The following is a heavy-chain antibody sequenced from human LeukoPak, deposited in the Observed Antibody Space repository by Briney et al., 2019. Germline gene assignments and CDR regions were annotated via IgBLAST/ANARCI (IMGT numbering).Heavy chain of an antibody. Sequence: GGSLRLSCAASGFTVSSNYMSWVRQAPGKGLEWVSYISSSGSTIYYADSVKGRFTISRDNAKNSLYLQMNSLRAEDTAVYYCARGHSSSMTFDYWGQGTLVTVSS. CDR2: ISSSGSTI. CDR1: GFTVSSNY. V-gene: IGHV3-11*04. CDR3: ARGHSSSMTFDY. J-gene: IGHJ4*02. D-gene: IGHD6-13*01.